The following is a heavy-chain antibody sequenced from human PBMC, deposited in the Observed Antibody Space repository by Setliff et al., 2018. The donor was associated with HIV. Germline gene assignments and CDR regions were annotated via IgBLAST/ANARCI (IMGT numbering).Heavy chain of an antibody. CDR1: GYDFTAYA. CDR3: ARYAASGTGWFDP. V-gene: IGHV1-18*01. J-gene: IGHJ5*02. D-gene: IGHD2-8*02. CDR2: IGGDNANI. Sequence: ASVKVSCKASGYDFTAYAISWVRQAPGQGLEWTGRIGGDNANIKFAQSFQGRVTMTTDTSTNTAYLELTSLRSDDTAVNYCARYAASGTGWFDPWVQGTQVTVSS.